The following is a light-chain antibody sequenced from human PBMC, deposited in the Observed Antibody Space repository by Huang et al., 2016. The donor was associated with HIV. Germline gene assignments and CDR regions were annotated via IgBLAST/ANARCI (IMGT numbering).Light chain of an antibody. CDR1: QSLLHSDGKTY. J-gene: IGKJ1*01. V-gene: IGKV2-29*02. CDR2: EVS. Sequence: DIVMTQTPFSLSVTPGQPASISCKSSQSLLHSDGKTYLYWYLQKPGQSPQLLIYEVSIRFSGVLEKFSGSGSGTDFTLRISRVEAEDVGVYYCMQGIHLPWTFGQGTKVEIK. CDR3: MQGIHLPWT.